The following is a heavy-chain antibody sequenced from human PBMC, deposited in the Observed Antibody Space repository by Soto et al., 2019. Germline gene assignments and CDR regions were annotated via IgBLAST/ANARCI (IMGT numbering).Heavy chain of an antibody. Sequence: QPGGSLRLSCAASGFTFKNYVMSWVRQAPGKGLEWVSAISGGSEYTYYADSVKGRFSISRDNSKNTLYLQMNSLRAEDTATYYCAKGSSGSRPYYFDYWGQGALVTVSS. CDR1: GFTFKNYV. V-gene: IGHV3-23*01. CDR3: AKGSSGSRPYYFDY. J-gene: IGHJ4*02. CDR2: ISGGSEYT. D-gene: IGHD3-3*01.